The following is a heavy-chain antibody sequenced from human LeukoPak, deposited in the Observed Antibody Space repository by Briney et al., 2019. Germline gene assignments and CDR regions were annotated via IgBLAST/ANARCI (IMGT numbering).Heavy chain of an antibody. Sequence: GGSLRLSCAASGFTFSNAWMSWARQTPGKGLEWVGRIKSKTDGGTTDYVAPVKGRFTISRDDSKNTLYLQMNSLKSEDTAVYYCTTDYGSGSYRYFNYWGKGTLVTVSS. V-gene: IGHV3-15*01. CDR3: TTDYGSGSYRYFNY. D-gene: IGHD3-10*01. J-gene: IGHJ4*02. CDR1: GFTFSNAW. CDR2: IKSKTDGGTT.